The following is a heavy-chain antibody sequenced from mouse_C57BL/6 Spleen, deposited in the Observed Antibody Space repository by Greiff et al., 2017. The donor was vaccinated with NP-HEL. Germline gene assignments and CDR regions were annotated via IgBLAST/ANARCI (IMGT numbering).Heavy chain of an antibody. V-gene: IGHV14-4*01. CDR3: TTRRYYAMDY. Sequence: VQLKESGAELVRPGASVKLSCTASGFNIKDDYMHWVKQRPEQGLEWIGWIDPENGDTEYASKFQGKATITADTSSNTAYLQLSSLTSEDTAVYYCTTRRYYAMDYWGQGTSVTVSS. CDR2: IDPENGDT. J-gene: IGHJ4*01. CDR1: GFNIKDDY.